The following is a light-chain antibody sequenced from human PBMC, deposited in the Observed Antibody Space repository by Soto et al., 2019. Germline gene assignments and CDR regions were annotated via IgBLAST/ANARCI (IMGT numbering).Light chain of an antibody. V-gene: IGKV3-20*01. J-gene: IGKJ2*01. Sequence: EIVLTQSPGTLSLSPGERATLSCRASQSVSTNYLAWYQHQPGQTPRLLIYAASSRATGIPDRFSGSGSGTDFSLTINRLEPEDFAMYYCHQYGNSPHTFGQGTNLEIK. CDR3: HQYGNSPHT. CDR2: AAS. CDR1: QSVSTNY.